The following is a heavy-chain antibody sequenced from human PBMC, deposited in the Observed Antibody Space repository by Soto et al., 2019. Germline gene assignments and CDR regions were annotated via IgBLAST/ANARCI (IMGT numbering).Heavy chain of an antibody. CDR2: IKQDGSEK. CDR1: GFTFSSYW. D-gene: IGHD3-22*01. V-gene: IGHV3-7*05. CDR3: ARESASFDYDSSGWGGEMDV. Sequence: GGSLRLSCAASGFTFSSYWMSWVRQAPGKGLEWVANIKQDGSEKYYVDSVKGRFTISRDNAKNSLYLQMNSLRAEDTAVYYCARESASFDYDSSGWGGEMDVWGQGTTVTVSS. J-gene: IGHJ6*02.